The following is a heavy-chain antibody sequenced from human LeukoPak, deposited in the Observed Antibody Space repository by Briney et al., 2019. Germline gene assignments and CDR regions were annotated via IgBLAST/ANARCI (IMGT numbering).Heavy chain of an antibody. CDR3: ARTYGDYANWFDP. CDR1: GGSISSYY. V-gene: IGHV4-59*01. Sequence: SETLSLTCTVSGGSISSYYWSWIRQPPGKGLEWIGYIYYSGSTNYNPSLKSRVTISVDTSKNQFSLKLSSVTAADTAVYYCARTYGDYANWFDPGGQGTLVTVSA. CDR2: IYYSGST. J-gene: IGHJ5*02. D-gene: IGHD4-17*01.